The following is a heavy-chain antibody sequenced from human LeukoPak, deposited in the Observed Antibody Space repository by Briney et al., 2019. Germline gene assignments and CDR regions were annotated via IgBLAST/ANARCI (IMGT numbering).Heavy chain of an antibody. V-gene: IGHV1-8*01. Sequence: ASVKVSCKASGNTFTTYDINWVRQATGRGLEWLGWMSPNNGHTGYAQKFQGRVTLTRDTSINTAYMELSSLTSEDTAVYYCARNPYGTGHFDPWGQGSLVTVSS. J-gene: IGHJ5*02. CDR3: ARNPYGTGHFDP. CDR1: GNTFTTYD. D-gene: IGHD2-8*02. CDR2: MSPNNGHT.